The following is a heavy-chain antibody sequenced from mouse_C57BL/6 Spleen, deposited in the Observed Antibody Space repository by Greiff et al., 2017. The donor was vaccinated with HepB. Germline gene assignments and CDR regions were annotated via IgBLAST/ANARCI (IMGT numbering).Heavy chain of an antibody. CDR3: ARIYYDYDEGYYAMDY. CDR2: INPNNGGT. J-gene: IGHJ4*01. D-gene: IGHD2-4*01. Sequence: VQLQQSGPELVKPGASVKMSCKASGYTFTDYNMHWVKQSHGKSLEWIGYINPNNGGTSYNQKFKGKATLTVNKSSSTAYMELRSLTSEDSAVYYCARIYYDYDEGYYAMDYWGQGTSVTVSS. CDR1: GYTFTDYN. V-gene: IGHV1-22*01.